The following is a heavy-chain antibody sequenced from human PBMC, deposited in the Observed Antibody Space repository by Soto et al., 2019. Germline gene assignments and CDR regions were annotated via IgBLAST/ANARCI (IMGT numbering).Heavy chain of an antibody. CDR2: IYYSERTSYNSGST. V-gene: IGHV4-39*01. Sequence: SETLSLTCTVSGDSMTSSSYYWGWIRQPPGKGLEWIGSIYYSERTSYNSGSTYYSPSLKRRVTISGDTSKSQFSLKLSSVTAADTAVYYCARHTRNQFDPWGQGTLVTVSS. CDR3: ARHTRNQFDP. CDR1: GDSMTSSSYY. J-gene: IGHJ5*02.